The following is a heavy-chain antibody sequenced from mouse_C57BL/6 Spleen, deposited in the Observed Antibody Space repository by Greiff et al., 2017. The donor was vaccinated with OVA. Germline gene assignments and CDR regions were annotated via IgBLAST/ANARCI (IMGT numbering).Heavy chain of an antibody. CDR1: GFTFSSYG. CDR2: ISSGGSYT. CDR3: ARRWLLRDFDV. J-gene: IGHJ1*03. V-gene: IGHV5-6*02. D-gene: IGHD2-3*01. Sequence: EVKLQESGGDLVKPGGSLKLSCAASGFTFSSYGMSWVRQTPDKRLEWVATISSGGSYTYYPDSVKGRFTISRDNAKNTLYLQMSSLKSEDTAMYYCARRWLLRDFDVWGTGTTVTVSS.